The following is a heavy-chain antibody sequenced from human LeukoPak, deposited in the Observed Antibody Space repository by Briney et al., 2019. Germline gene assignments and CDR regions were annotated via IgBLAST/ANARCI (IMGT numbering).Heavy chain of an antibody. D-gene: IGHD3-3*01. CDR3: AKVRNVLRFLEWLFPWFDP. CDR1: GFTFSRYG. V-gene: IGHV3-30*02. J-gene: IGHJ5*02. CDR2: IRYDGSNK. Sequence: GGTLRLSCAASGFTFSRYGMHWVRQAPGKGLGWVAVIRYDGSNKYYAASAKGRFTISSDNSKNTLYLQMNSLRAEDTAVYYCAKVRNVLRFLEWLFPWFDPWGQGTLVTVSS.